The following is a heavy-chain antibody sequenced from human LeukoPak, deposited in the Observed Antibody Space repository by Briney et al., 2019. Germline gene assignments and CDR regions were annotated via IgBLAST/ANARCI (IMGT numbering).Heavy chain of an antibody. D-gene: IGHD2-2*02. Sequence: ASVKVSCKASGYTFTGYYMHWVRQPPGQGLEWMGIINPSGGSTSYPQKFQGRVVMTRDTSTSTVYMALSSLRSEDTAVYYCARDLNPVGYCSSTSCHNNWFDPWGQGTLVTVSS. CDR1: GYTFTGYY. V-gene: IGHV1-46*01. CDR2: INPSGGST. CDR3: ARDLNPVGYCSSTSCHNNWFDP. J-gene: IGHJ5*02.